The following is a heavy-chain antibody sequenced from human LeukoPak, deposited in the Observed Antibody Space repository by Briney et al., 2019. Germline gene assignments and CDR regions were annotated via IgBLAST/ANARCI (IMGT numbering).Heavy chain of an antibody. CDR3: VRDRWGYWYFDL. J-gene: IGHJ2*01. CDR1: GFTFSSYG. Sequence: PGGSLRLSCAASGFTFSSYGMHWVRQAPGKGLEWVSVIYSGANTYYADSVKGRFTISRDNSKNTLYLQMNSLRAEDTAVYYCVRDRWGYWYFDLWGRGTLVTVSS. V-gene: IGHV3-53*01. D-gene: IGHD3-16*01. CDR2: IYSGANT.